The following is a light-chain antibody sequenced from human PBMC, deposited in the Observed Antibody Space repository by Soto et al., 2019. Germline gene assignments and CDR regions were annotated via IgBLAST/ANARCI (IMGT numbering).Light chain of an antibody. CDR2: SNN. J-gene: IGLJ1*01. Sequence: QSVLTQPPSASGTPGQRVTISCSGSSSNIGSNTVNWNQQLPGTAPKLLIYSNNQRPPGVPDRFSGSKSGTSASLAISGLQSEDEADYYCAAWDDSLNGYVFGTGTKVTVL. V-gene: IGLV1-44*01. CDR3: AAWDDSLNGYV. CDR1: SSNIGSNT.